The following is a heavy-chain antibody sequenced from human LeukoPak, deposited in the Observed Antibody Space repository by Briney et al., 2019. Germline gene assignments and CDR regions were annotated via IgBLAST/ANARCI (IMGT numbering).Heavy chain of an antibody. CDR1: GFTFSSYE. J-gene: IGHJ4*02. D-gene: IGHD3-16*01. CDR3: ARDPLGGVLDY. CDR2: ISSSGSTI. V-gene: IGHV3-48*03. Sequence: GGSLRLSCAASGFTFSSYEMNWVRQAPGKGLEWVSYISSSGSTIYYADSVKGRFTISRDNAKNSLYLRMNSLRAEDTAVCYCARDPLGGVLDYWGQGTLVTVSS.